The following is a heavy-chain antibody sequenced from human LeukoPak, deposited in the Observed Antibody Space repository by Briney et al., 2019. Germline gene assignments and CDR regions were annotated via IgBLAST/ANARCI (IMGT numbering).Heavy chain of an antibody. CDR1: GGSISSYY. J-gene: IGHJ4*02. D-gene: IGHD6-19*01. Sequence: SETLSLTCTVSGGSISSYYWSWIRQPPGKGLEWIGYIYYSGSTNYNPSLKSRVTMSVDTSKNQFSLKLSSVAAADTAVYYCARGSGWYSDYWGQGTLVTVSS. CDR3: ARGSGWYSDY. V-gene: IGHV4-59*01. CDR2: IYYSGST.